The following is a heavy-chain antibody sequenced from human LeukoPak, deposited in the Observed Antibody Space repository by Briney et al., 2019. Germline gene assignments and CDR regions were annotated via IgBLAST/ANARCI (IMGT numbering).Heavy chain of an antibody. J-gene: IGHJ3*02. V-gene: IGHV1-46*01. Sequence: ASVKVSCKAFGYTFTGYWMHWVRQAPGQGPEWMGVISPSGGSTIYAQKFKGRVTLTRDMSTSTDYLELSSLRSEDTAIYYCARDCEPDAFDIWGQGTMVTVSS. D-gene: IGHD2-21*01. CDR3: ARDCEPDAFDI. CDR2: ISPSGGST. CDR1: GYTFTGYW.